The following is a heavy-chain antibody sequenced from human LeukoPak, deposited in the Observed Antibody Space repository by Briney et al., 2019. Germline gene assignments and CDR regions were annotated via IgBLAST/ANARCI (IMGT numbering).Heavy chain of an antibody. CDR1: GFTFSSYA. D-gene: IGHD2-2*01. J-gene: IGHJ4*02. V-gene: IGHV3-23*01. CDR3: AKMPTEGAYYFDY. CDR2: ISGSGGST. Sequence: PAGGSLRLSCAASGFTFSSYAMSWVRQAPGKGLEWVSAISGSGGSTYYADSVKGRFTISRDNSKNTLYLQMNSLRAEDTAVYYCAKMPTEGAYYFDYWGQGTLVTVSS.